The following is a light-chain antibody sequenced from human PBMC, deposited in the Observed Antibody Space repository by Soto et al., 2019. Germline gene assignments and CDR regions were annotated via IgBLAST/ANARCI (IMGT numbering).Light chain of an antibody. CDR1: QSISSW. CDR3: QQSYSTPPWT. J-gene: IGKJ1*01. Sequence: DLQMTQSPSTLSASVGDRVTITCRASQSISSWLAWYQQKPGKAPKLLIYAASNLQSGVPSRFSGSGSGTDFTLTISSLQPEDFATYFCQQSYSTPPWTFGQGTKVDIK. V-gene: IGKV1-39*01. CDR2: AAS.